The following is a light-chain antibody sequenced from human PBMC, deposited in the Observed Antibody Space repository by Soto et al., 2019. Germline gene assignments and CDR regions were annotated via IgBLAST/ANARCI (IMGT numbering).Light chain of an antibody. CDR2: DVS. J-gene: IGKJ1*01. Sequence: DIVLTQSPGTLSLSPGERATLSCRSSQSVSSNYLAWYQQKPDQAPRLVIYDVSGRATGIPDRFSGSGSGTEFPLTISRLEPDDSAVYYCQQYGISPTFGQGTKVEIK. CDR1: QSVSSNY. V-gene: IGKV3-20*01. CDR3: QQYGISPT.